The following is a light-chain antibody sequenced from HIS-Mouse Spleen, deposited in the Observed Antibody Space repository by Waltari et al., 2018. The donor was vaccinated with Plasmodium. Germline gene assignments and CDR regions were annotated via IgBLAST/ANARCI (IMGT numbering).Light chain of an antibody. CDR2: QDS. V-gene: IGLV3-1*01. CDR3: QAWDSSTWV. Sequence: SYELTQPPSVSVSPGQTASITCPGDTLGDQYACWYQPKPGQSPVLVIYQDSKRPSGIPERFSGSNSGNTATLTISGTQAMDEADYYCQAWDSSTWVFGGGTKLTVL. J-gene: IGLJ3*02. CDR1: TLGDQY.